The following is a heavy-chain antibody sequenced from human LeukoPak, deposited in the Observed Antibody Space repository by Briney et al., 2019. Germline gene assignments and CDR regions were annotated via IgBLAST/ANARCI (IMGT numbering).Heavy chain of an antibody. J-gene: IGHJ6*03. D-gene: IGHD3-22*01. CDR3: ARGRQDVTMIVVVMTAVSYYLDV. CDR1: GGPFSGYY. CDR2: MNPSGST. V-gene: IGHV4-34*01. Sequence: ASETLSLTCAVNGGPFSGYYWTWIRQTPEKGLERIGEMNPSGSTSYNPCLKSRVTISVDTSKNQFSLKLSSVTAADTAVYYCARGRQDVTMIVVVMTAVSYYLDVWGKGITVTVS.